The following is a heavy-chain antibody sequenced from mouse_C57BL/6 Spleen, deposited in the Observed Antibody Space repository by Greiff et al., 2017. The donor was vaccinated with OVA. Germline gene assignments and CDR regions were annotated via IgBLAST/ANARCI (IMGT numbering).Heavy chain of an antibody. J-gene: IGHJ3*01. Sequence: QVQLQQSGAELVRPGASVKMSCKASGYTFTSYNMHWVKQTPRQGLEWIGAIYPGNGDTSYNQKFKGKATLSVDKSSSTVYMQLSRLTSEDSAVDICARRGGYGSYVCWFAYWGQGTLVTVSA. D-gene: IGHD1-1*02. V-gene: IGHV1-12*01. CDR3: ARRGGYGSYVCWFAY. CDR1: GYTFTSYN. CDR2: IYPGNGDT.